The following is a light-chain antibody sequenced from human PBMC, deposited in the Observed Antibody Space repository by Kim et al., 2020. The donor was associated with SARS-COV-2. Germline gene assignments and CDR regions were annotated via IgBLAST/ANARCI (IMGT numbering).Light chain of an antibody. CDR3: NSRDSSGNHPWV. CDR2: GKN. CDR1: SLRSYY. J-gene: IGLJ3*02. V-gene: IGLV3-19*01. Sequence: LGQSVRITCQVDSLRSYYASWYQHKPGQAPVLVIYGKNNRPSGIPDRFSGSSSGNTASLTITGAQAEDEADYYCNSRDSSGNHPWVFGGGTQLTVL.